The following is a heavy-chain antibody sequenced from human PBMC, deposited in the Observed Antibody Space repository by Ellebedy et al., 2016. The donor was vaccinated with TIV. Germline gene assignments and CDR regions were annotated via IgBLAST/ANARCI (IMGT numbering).Heavy chain of an antibody. Sequence: SETLSLTCTVSGGSISSSYWSWIRQPPGKGLEWIGYISYNRDINYNPSLKSRVTISIDTSKNQLSLRLSSVTAADTAMYYCTSGSGRGSSSDKWGQGALVTVSS. CDR1: GGSISSSY. CDR2: ISYNRDI. J-gene: IGHJ4*02. D-gene: IGHD3-10*01. V-gene: IGHV4-59*01. CDR3: TSGSGRGSSSDK.